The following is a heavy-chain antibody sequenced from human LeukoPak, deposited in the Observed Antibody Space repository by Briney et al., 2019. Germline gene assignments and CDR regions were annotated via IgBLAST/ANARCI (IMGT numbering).Heavy chain of an antibody. V-gene: IGHV4-59*01. J-gene: IGHJ3*02. CDR3: ARTDLADAFDI. CDR2: IYYSGST. Sequence: PXETLSLTCTVSGGSISSYYWSWIRQPPGKGLEGIGYIYYSGSTNYNPSLKSRVTISVDTSKNQFSLKLSSVTAADTAVYYCARTDLADAFDIWGQGTMVTVSS. CDR1: GGSISSYY.